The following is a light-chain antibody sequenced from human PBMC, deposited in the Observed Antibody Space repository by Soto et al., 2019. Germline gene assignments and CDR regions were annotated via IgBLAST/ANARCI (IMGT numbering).Light chain of an antibody. CDR1: SSDIGGYKY. J-gene: IGLJ3*02. V-gene: IGLV2-14*01. CDR3: SSFTSISTWV. CDR2: AVS. Sequence: QSALTQPASVSGSPGQSITISYTGTSSDIGGYKYVSWFQHHPDKAPKLMIYAVSNRPSGVSNRFSGSKSGNTASLTISGLQTEDEADYYCSSFTSISTWVFGGGTKLTVL.